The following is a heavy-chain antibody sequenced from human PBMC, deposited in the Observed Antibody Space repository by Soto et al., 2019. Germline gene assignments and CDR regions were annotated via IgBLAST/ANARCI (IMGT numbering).Heavy chain of an antibody. D-gene: IGHD1-26*01. CDR3: AKVGAIVTRNWFDP. J-gene: IGHJ5*02. Sequence: RLSCAASGFTFSSYAMSWVRQAPGKGLEWVSAISGSGGSTYYADSVKGRFTISRDNSKNTLYLQMNSLRAEDTAVYYCAKVGAIVTRNWFDPWGQGTLVTVS. CDR1: GFTFSSYA. CDR2: ISGSGGST. V-gene: IGHV3-23*01.